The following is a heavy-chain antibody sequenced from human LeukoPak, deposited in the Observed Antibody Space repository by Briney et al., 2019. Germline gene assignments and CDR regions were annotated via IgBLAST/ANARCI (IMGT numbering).Heavy chain of an antibody. CDR2: INPSGGST. J-gene: IGHJ1*01. D-gene: IGHD4-17*01. Sequence: HGASVKVSCKASEYTFISFYMHWVRQAPGQGLEWMGVINPSGGSTSYAQKFQGRVTMTRDTSTSTVHMELSSLRSEDTAVYYCARGHGDYEYFQHWGQGTLSPSPQ. CDR3: ARGHGDYEYFQH. V-gene: IGHV1-46*01. CDR1: EYTFISFY.